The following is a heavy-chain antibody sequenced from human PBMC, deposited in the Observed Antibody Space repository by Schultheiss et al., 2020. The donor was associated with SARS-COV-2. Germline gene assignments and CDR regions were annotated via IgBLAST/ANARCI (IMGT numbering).Heavy chain of an antibody. J-gene: IGHJ4*02. CDR1: GFSFSCYA. Sequence: GGSLRLSCAASGFSFSCYAMHWVRQAPGKGLEWVGFIRSKAYGGTTEYAASVKGRFTISRDNSKNTLYLQMNSLRAEDTAVYYCARSIYSNYVWSSDYWGQGTLVTVSS. CDR2: IRSKAYGGTT. D-gene: IGHD4-11*01. CDR3: ARSIYSNYVWSSDY. V-gene: IGHV3-71*01.